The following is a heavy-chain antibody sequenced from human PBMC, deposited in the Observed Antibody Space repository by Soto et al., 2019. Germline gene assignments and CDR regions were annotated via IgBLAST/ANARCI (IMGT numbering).Heavy chain of an antibody. J-gene: IGHJ4*02. D-gene: IGHD6-25*01. V-gene: IGHV4-4*02. Sequence: QVQLQESGPGLVKPSETLSLTCTVSSDSIAGENWWSWVRQPPGMGLVWIGEIFHTGGTNYNPSLKSRVTMEVDKSKNQFSLKLISATAADTAVYHCARVFSSGSGWMYYFDFWGQGTLVSVSS. CDR2: IFHTGGT. CDR3: ARVFSSGSGWMYYFDF. CDR1: SDSIAGENW.